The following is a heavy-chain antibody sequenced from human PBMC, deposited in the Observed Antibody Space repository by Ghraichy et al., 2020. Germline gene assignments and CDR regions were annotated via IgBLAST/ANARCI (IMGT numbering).Heavy chain of an antibody. J-gene: IGHJ4*02. CDR1: GFTFSSYA. CDR3: AKATGFGAGDGYSY. V-gene: IGHV3-23*01. CDR2: IIGSGGST. Sequence: LSLTCAASGFTFSSYAMSWVRQAPGKGLEWVSAIIGSGGSTYYADSVKGRFTISRDNSKNTLYLQMNSLRAEDTAVYYCAKATGFGAGDGYSYWGQGTLVTVSS. D-gene: IGHD5-24*01.